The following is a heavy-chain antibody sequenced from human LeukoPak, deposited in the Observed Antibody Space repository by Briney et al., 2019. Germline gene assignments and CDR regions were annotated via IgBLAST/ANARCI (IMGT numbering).Heavy chain of an antibody. D-gene: IGHD3-22*01. Sequence: PSETLSLTCTVSGGSISSGSYYLSWIRQLAGKGLEWIGRIYTSGSTNYNPSLKSRVTISVDTSKNQFSLKLSSVTAADTAVYYCARDVGSSYYYDSSGWYAFDIWGQGTMVTVSS. V-gene: IGHV4-61*02. CDR1: GGSISSGSYY. CDR2: IYTSGST. CDR3: ARDVGSSYYYDSSGWYAFDI. J-gene: IGHJ3*02.